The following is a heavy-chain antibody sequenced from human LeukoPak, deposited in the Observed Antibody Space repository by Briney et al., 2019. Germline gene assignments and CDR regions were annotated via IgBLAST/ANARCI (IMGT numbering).Heavy chain of an antibody. CDR2: INHSGST. Sequence: SETLSLTCAVYGGSFSGYYWSWIRQPPGKGLEWIGEINHSGSTNYNPSLKSRVTISVDTSKNQFSLKLSSVTAADTAVYYCARHGYSSSWYRWFDPWGQGTLVTVSS. CDR1: GGSFSGYY. J-gene: IGHJ5*02. D-gene: IGHD6-13*01. V-gene: IGHV4-34*01. CDR3: ARHGYSSSWYRWFDP.